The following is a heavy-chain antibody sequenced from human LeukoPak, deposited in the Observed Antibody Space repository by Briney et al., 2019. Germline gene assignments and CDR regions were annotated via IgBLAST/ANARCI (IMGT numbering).Heavy chain of an antibody. V-gene: IGHV3-23*01. CDR1: GFSFSTYS. D-gene: IGHD1/OR15-1a*01. CDR2: IRGSGADK. CDR3: AKISWDGRGTFD. Sequence: GGSLRLSCAASGFSFSTYSMIWVRQAPGKGLEWVSSIRGSGADKYYADSVKGRFSISRNNSQDTLSLQMNSLRAEDTAVYYCAKISWDGRGTFDWGRGTLVTVPS. J-gene: IGHJ4*02.